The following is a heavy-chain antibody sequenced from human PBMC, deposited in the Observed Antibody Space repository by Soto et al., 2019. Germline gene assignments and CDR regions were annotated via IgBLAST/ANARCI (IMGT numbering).Heavy chain of an antibody. Sequence: QVQLVQSGAEVKKPGSSVKVSCKASGGTFSSYAISWVRQAPGHGLEWMGGIIPIFGTANYAQKFQGRVTITADESTSTAYMELSSLRSEDTAVYYCAREGRSNYVQYDAFDIWGQGTMVTVSS. J-gene: IGHJ3*02. CDR2: IIPIFGTA. D-gene: IGHD4-4*01. CDR3: AREGRSNYVQYDAFDI. V-gene: IGHV1-69*01. CDR1: GGTFSSYA.